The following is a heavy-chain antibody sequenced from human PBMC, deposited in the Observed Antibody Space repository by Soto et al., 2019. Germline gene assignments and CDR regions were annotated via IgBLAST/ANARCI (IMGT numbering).Heavy chain of an antibody. CDR3: ARLSGYSSGYYYGIDV. CDR1: GDSFSNKW. Sequence: GESLKISCNGSGDSFSNKWIGWVRQMPGKGLEWMGIIHPDDSDSRYTPSFQGQVTISADRSISTTYLQWATLKASDTATYYCARLSGYSSGYYYGIDVWGQGTTVTVSS. V-gene: IGHV5-51*01. D-gene: IGHD5-12*01. J-gene: IGHJ6*02. CDR2: IHPDDSDS.